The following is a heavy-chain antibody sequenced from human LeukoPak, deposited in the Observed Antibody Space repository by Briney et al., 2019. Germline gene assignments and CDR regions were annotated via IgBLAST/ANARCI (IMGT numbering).Heavy chain of an antibody. CDR1: GGSISSYY. V-gene: IGHV4-59*01. CDR2: IYYSGST. D-gene: IGHD7-27*01. Sequence: SQTLSLTCTVYGGSISSYYWSWIRQPPGKGLEWIGDIYYSGSTNYNPSLKSRVTISVDTSKNQFSLKLSSVTAADTAVYYCARDPLTGPVSDAFDIWGQGTMVTVSS. J-gene: IGHJ3*02. CDR3: ARDPLTGPVSDAFDI.